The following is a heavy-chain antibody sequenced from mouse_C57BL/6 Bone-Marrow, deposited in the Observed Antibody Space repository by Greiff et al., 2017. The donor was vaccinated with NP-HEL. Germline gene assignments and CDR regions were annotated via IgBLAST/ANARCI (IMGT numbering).Heavy chain of an antibody. D-gene: IGHD1-1*01. V-gene: IGHV14-4*01. CDR1: GFNIKDDY. J-gene: IGHJ2*01. Sequence: VQLQQSGAELVRPGASVKLSCTASGFNIKDDYMHWVKQRPEQGLEWIGWIDPENGDTEYASKFQGKATITADTSSNTAYLQLSSMTSEDTAVYYSTTPLYYYGSSPADYWGQGTTLTVSS. CDR2: IDPENGDT. CDR3: TTPLYYYGSSPADY.